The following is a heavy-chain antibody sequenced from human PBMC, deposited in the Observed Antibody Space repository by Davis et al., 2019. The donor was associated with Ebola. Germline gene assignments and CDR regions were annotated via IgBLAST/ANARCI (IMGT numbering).Heavy chain of an antibody. CDR2: INHSGST. V-gene: IGHV4-34*01. CDR1: GGSFSGYY. D-gene: IGHD2-15*01. CDR3: TRGGYCSGGGSCFTRDGMDV. J-gene: IGHJ6*02. Sequence: MPSETLSLTCAVYGGSFSGYYWNWIRQPPGKGLEWFGEINHSGSTNYNPSLKSRVTISVDTSKNQFSLKLSSVTAADTAVYYCTRGGYCSGGGSCFTRDGMDVWGQGTTVTVSS.